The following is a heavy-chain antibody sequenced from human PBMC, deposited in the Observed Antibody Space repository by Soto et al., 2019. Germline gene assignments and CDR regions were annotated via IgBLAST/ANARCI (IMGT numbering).Heavy chain of an antibody. D-gene: IGHD1-26*01. J-gene: IGHJ3*02. CDR3: ARGGRSVFELLAQQKAFDI. Sequence: QVLLVESGGDLVKPGGSLRLSCAASGFKFSDYYMNWIRQAPGKGLEWVAYISSSGSSLDYADSVKGRVIISRDNAKNSRNLQINSLRAEDTAVYDCARGGRSVFELLAQQKAFDIWGQGTMVTVSA. CDR1: GFKFSDYY. CDR2: ISSSGSSL. V-gene: IGHV3-11*01.